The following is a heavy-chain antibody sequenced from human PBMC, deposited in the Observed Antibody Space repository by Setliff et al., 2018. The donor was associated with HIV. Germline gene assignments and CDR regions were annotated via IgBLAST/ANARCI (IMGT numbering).Heavy chain of an antibody. CDR2: IYWDDDK. Sequence: SGPTLVNPTQTLTLTCTFSGFSLSTRGVGMGWIRQPPGKALEWLALIYWDDDKRYSPSLKSRLTITKDTSKNQVVLTMTNMDPVDTATYYCAHRREYYDISGYSPGPLIRYWGQGTLVTVSS. V-gene: IGHV2-5*02. D-gene: IGHD3-22*01. CDR3: AHRREYYDISGYSPGPLIRY. J-gene: IGHJ4*02. CDR1: GFSLSTRGVG.